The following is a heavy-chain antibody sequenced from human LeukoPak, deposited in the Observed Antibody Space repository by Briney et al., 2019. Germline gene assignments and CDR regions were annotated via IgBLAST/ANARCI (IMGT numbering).Heavy chain of an antibody. D-gene: IGHD2-21*01. J-gene: IGHJ4*02. CDR1: GYTVTNYY. CDR2: INPSISSR. CDR3: ARSGMWFSTND. Sequence: ASVKVSCKASGYTVTNYYMHWVRQAPGQGLEWMGMINPSISSRTYAQKFQGRVTVTSDTSTSTVYMEVSGLISEDTAIYYCARSGMWFSTNDWGQGTLVTVSS. V-gene: IGHV1-46*01.